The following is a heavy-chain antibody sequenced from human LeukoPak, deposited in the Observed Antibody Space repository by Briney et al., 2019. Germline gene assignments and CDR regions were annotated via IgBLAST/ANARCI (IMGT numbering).Heavy chain of an antibody. CDR3: ARDPTRTYYDSSGYYRP. CDR1: GYTFTGYY. V-gene: IGHV1-2*02. D-gene: IGHD3-22*01. J-gene: IGHJ5*02. Sequence: ASVKVSCKASGYTFTGYYMHWVRQAPGQGLEWMGWINPNSGGTNYAQKLQGRVTMTTDTSTSTAYMELRSLRSDDTAVYYCARDPTRTYYDSSGYYRPWGQGTLVTVSS. CDR2: INPNSGGT.